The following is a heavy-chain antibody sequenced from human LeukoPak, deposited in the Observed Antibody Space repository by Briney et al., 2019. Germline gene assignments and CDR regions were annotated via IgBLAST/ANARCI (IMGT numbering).Heavy chain of an antibody. V-gene: IGHV3-7*01. CDR1: GFTFSTYW. J-gene: IGHJ4*02. CDR3: ARTGYSSGWYAFYFDC. Sequence: PGGSLRLSCAASGFTFSTYWMSWVRQAPGKGLEWVANIKQDGSEKYFVDSVKGRFTISRDNAKNSLYLQMNSLRAEDTAVYYCARTGYSSGWYAFYFDCWGQGTLVTVSS. CDR2: IKQDGSEK. D-gene: IGHD6-19*01.